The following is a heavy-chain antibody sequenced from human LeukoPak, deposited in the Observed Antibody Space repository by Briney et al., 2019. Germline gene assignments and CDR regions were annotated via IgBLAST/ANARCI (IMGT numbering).Heavy chain of an antibody. V-gene: IGHV1-2*02. Sequence: GASVKVSCKASGYTFTGYYMHWVRQAPGQGLEWMGWINPNSGGTNYAQKFQGRVTMTRDTSISTAYMELSRLRSDDTAVYYCARGGSTMIIHPPLTYFDYWGQGTLVTVSS. J-gene: IGHJ4*02. CDR3: ARGGSTMIIHPPLTYFDY. CDR2: INPNSGGT. CDR1: GYTFTGYY. D-gene: IGHD3-22*01.